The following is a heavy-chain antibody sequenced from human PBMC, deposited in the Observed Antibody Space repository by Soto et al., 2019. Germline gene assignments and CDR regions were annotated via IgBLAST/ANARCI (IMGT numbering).Heavy chain of an antibody. CDR1: GGSISSGGYY. CDR3: ARSYSGYDDFDY. J-gene: IGHJ4*02. Sequence: SETLSLTCTVSGGSISSGGYYWSWIRQHPGKGLEWIGYIYYSGSTYYNPSLKSRVTISVGTSKNQFSLKLSSVTAADTAVYYCARSYSGYDDFDYWGQGTLVTVSS. V-gene: IGHV4-31*02. D-gene: IGHD5-12*01. CDR2: IYYSGST.